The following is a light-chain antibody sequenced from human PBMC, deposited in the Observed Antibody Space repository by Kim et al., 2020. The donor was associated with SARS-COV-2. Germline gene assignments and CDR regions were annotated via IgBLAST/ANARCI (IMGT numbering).Light chain of an antibody. CDR3: KQYDSPPWT. V-gene: IGKV1-27*01. CDR1: QGITNY. CDR2: DTS. J-gene: IGKJ1*01. Sequence: GDRVTIACRASQGITNYLAWYQRKAGKIPKLLIYDTSALESGVPSRFSGSGSGTDFTLTIISLQPEDVATYYCKQYDSPPWTFG.